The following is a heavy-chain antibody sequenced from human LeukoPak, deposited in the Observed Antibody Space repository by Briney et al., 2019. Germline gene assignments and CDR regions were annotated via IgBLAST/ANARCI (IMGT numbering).Heavy chain of an antibody. CDR1: GYTFTGYY. CDR3: AREAWNHVFDY. J-gene: IGHJ4*02. D-gene: IGHD1-14*01. Sequence: WASVSVSCKASGYTFTGYYMHWVRQAPGQGLEWMGWINPNSGGTNYAQKFQGRVTMTRDTSISTAYMELSRLRSDDTAVYYYAREAWNHVFDYWGQGTLVTVSS. V-gene: IGHV1-2*02. CDR2: INPNSGGT.